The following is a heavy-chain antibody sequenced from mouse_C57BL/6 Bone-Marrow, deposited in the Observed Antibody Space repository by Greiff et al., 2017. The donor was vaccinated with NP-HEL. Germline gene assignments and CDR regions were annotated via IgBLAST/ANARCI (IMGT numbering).Heavy chain of an antibody. D-gene: IGHD1-1*01. CDR2: ISYDGST. CDR3: ARGANYYGSRGNY. Sequence: ESGPGLVKPSQSLSLTCSVTGYSITSGYFWNWIRQFPGNKLEWMGYISYDGSTNYNPSLKNRISITRDTSKNQFFLKLNSVTTEDTATYYCARGANYYGSRGNYWGQGTTLTVSS. V-gene: IGHV3-6*01. J-gene: IGHJ2*01. CDR1: GYSITSGYF.